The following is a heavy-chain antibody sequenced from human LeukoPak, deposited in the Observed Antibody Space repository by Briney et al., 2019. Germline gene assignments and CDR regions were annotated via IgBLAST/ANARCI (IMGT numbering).Heavy chain of an antibody. D-gene: IGHD2-2*01. CDR1: GYSISSGYS. CDR2: IYHGGST. V-gene: IGHV4-38-2*01. J-gene: IGHJ4*02. Sequence: SETLSLTCGVSGYSISSGYSWGWIRQPPGEGLEWIGTIYHGGSTYYNPSLKSRVTISVDTSKNQFSLKLSSVTAADTAVYYCARRYCSSTSCYYFDYWGQGTLVTVSS. CDR3: ARRYCSSTSCYYFDY.